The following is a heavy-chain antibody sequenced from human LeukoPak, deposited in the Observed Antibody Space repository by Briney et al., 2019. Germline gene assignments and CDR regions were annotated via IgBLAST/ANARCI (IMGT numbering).Heavy chain of an antibody. CDR1: GFTFSSYA. D-gene: IGHD3-10*01. V-gene: IGHV3-23*01. J-gene: IGHJ5*02. CDR3: ASHYYGSGSYQNWFDP. Sequence: LAGGSLRLSCAASGFTFSSYAMSWVRQAPGKGLEWVSAISGSGGSTYYADSVKGRFTISRDNSKNTLYLQMNSLRAEDTAVYYCASHYYGSGSYQNWFDPWGQGTLVTVSS. CDR2: ISGSGGST.